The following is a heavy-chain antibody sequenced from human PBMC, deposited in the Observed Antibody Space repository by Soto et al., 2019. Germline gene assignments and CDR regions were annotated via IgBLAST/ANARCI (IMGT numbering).Heavy chain of an antibody. D-gene: IGHD2-21*01. V-gene: IGHV4-39*01. CDR2: IFHIGAT. CDR3: ARRRIVPTTNFDY. Sequence: SETLSLTCTVSGDSITSSSFYWGWIRQPPGKGLEWIGHIFHIGATYQNPTLKSRLSMAVDTSKNQFSLNLSSVTATDTAITYCARRRIVPTTNFDYWGQGTLVTVSS. CDR1: GDSITSSSFY. J-gene: IGHJ4*02.